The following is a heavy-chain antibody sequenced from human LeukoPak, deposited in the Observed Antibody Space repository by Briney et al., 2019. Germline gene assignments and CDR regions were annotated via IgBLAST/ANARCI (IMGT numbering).Heavy chain of an antibody. J-gene: IGHJ4*02. Sequence: ASVKVSCKASGYTFTSYYMHWVRQAPGQGLEWMGIINPSGGSTSYAQKFQGRVTMTRDMSTSTDFMELTSLDSDDTAVYFCTREAPSTGYFDYWGQGTLVTVSS. V-gene: IGHV1-46*01. CDR1: GYTFTSYY. D-gene: IGHD3-9*01. CDR2: INPSGGST. CDR3: TREAPSTGYFDY.